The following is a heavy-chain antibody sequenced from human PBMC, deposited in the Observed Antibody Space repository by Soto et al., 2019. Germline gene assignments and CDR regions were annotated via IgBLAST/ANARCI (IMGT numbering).Heavy chain of an antibody. CDR1: GYTFTRYT. V-gene: IGHV1-3*01. J-gene: IGHJ5*02. CDR3: ARGIATGQLDP. Sequence: ASVKVSCKASGYTFTRYTMNWVRQAPGQRLEWMGWINPDNGNTKSSQKFQDRVIITRDTSASTAYMDLSSLRSEDTAVYYCARGIATGQLDPWGQGTLVTVSS. CDR2: INPDNGNT. D-gene: IGHD2-15*01.